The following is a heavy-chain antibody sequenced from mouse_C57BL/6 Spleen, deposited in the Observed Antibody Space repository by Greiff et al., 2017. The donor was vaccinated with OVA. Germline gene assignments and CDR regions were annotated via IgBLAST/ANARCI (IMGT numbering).Heavy chain of an antibody. V-gene: IGHV1-80*01. CDR1: GYAFSSYW. CDR2: IYPGDGDT. D-gene: IGHD2-1*01. Sequence: QVQLQQSGAELVKPGASVKISCKASGYAFSSYWMNWVKQRPGKGLEWIGQIYPGDGDTNYNGKFKGKATLTADKSSSTAYMQLSSLTSEDSAVDFCARVGNYGVFYAMDYWGQGTSVTVSS. J-gene: IGHJ4*01. CDR3: ARVGNYGVFYAMDY.